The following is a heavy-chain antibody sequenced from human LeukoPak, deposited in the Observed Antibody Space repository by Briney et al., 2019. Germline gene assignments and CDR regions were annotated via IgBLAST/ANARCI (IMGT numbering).Heavy chain of an antibody. J-gene: IGHJ4*02. CDR3: ARVGPIGVKVSYFDY. CDR2: INPSGGST. V-gene: IGHV1-46*01. CDR1: GYTFTSYY. Sequence: ASVKVSCKASGYTFTSYYMHWVRQAPGQGLEWMGIINPSGGSTSYAQKFQGRVTMTRDTSTSTVYMELSSLRSEDTAVYYCARVGPIGVKVSYFDYWGQETLVTVSS. D-gene: IGHD3-16*01.